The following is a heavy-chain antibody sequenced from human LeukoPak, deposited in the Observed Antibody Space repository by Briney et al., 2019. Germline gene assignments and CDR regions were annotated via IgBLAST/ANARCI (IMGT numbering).Heavy chain of an antibody. D-gene: IGHD6-6*01. CDR1: GGSISSGGYS. Sequence: SETLSLTCAVSGGSISSGGYSWSWIRQPPGKGLEWIGYIYHSGSTNYNPSLKSRVTISVDTSKNQFSLKLSSVTAADTAVYYCATSILGSSSYHIGYWGQGTLATVSS. CDR2: IYHSGST. J-gene: IGHJ4*02. V-gene: IGHV4-30-2*01. CDR3: ATSILGSSSYHIGY.